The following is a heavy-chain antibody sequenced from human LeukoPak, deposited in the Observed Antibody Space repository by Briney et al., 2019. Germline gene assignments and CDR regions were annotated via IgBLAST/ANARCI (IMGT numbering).Heavy chain of an antibody. V-gene: IGHV1-18*01. J-gene: IGHJ3*02. D-gene: IGHD2-2*02. CDR1: GYTFTSYG. Sequence: GASVKVSCKASGYTFTSYGISWVRQAPGQGLEWMGWISAYNGNTYYAHNLQGRVTMTTDTSTSTAYMELRSLRSDDTAVYYCARYCSSTSCSTSGAFDIWGRGTMVTVSS. CDR3: ARYCSSTSCSTSGAFDI. CDR2: ISAYNGNT.